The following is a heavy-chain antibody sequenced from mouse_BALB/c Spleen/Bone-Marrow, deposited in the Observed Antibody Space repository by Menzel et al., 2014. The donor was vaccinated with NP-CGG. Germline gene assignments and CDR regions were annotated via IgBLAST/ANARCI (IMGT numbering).Heavy chain of an antibody. CDR2: IRLKSNNYAT. CDR3: TRTGTGYFDY. CDR1: GFTFSSYW. J-gene: IGHJ2*01. V-gene: IGHV6-6*02. Sequence: EVMLVESGGGLVQPGGSMILSCVASGFTFSSYWMNWVRQSPEKGLEWVAEIRLKSNNYATHYAESVKGRFTISRDDSKSSVYLQMNNLRAEDTGIYYCTRTGTGYFDYWGQGTTLTVSS. D-gene: IGHD4-1*01.